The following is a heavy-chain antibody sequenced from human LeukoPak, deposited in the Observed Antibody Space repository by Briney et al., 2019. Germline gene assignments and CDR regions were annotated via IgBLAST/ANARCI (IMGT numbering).Heavy chain of an antibody. Sequence: GGSLRLSCAASGFTFSSYSMNWVRQAPGKGLEWVSSISSSSSYIYYADSVKGRFTISRDNAKNSLYLQMNSLRAEDTAVYYCARDGDYDILTGYYNVVDYWGQGTLVTVSS. V-gene: IGHV3-21*01. J-gene: IGHJ4*02. D-gene: IGHD3-9*01. CDR3: ARDGDYDILTGYYNVVDY. CDR1: GFTFSSYS. CDR2: ISSSSSYI.